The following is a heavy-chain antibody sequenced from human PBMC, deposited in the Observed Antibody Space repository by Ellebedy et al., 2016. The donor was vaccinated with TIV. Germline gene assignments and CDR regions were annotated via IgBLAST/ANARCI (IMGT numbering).Heavy chain of an antibody. CDR1: GFTFSNAW. D-gene: IGHD4-23*01. J-gene: IGHJ4*02. V-gene: IGHV3-15*07. Sequence: GESLKISXAASGFTFSNAWMNWVRQAPGKGLEWVGRIKSNTDGGTTDYAAPVKGRFTISRDDSKNTLYLQMKSLKADDTAVYYCARHRGGNSYYFDYWGQGTLVTVSS. CDR3: ARHRGGNSYYFDY. CDR2: IKSNTDGGTT.